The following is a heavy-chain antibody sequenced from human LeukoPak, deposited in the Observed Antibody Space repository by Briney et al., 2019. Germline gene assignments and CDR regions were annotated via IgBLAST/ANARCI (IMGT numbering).Heavy chain of an antibody. CDR2: INPNSGGT. D-gene: IGHD6-6*01. CDR1: GYTFTGYY. CDR3: ARVMAARRTGPFDY. J-gene: IGHJ4*02. V-gene: IGHV1-2*02. Sequence: ASVKVSCKASGYTFTGYYMHWVRQAPGQGLEWMGWINPNSGGTNYAQKFQGRVTMTRGTSISTAYMELSRLRSDDTAVYYCARVMAARRTGPFDYWGQGTLVTVSS.